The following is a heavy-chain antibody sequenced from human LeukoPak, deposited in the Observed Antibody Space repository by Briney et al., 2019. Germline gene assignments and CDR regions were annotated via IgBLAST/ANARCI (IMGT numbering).Heavy chain of an antibody. V-gene: IGHV1-2*02. J-gene: IGHJ4*02. D-gene: IGHD3-9*01. CDR2: INPNSGDT. Sequence: ASVKVSCTASGYTFTGYHMHWVRQAPGQGLEWMGWINPNSGDTNYAQKFQGRVTMTRDTSISTAYVELSRLTSDDTAVYYCASPGSNYDILTGPGYCDYWGQGTLVTVSS. CDR3: ASPGSNYDILTGPGYCDY. CDR1: GYTFTGYH.